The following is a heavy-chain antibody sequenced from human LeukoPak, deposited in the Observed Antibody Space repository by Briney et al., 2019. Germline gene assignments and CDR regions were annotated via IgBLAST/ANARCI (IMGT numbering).Heavy chain of an antibody. CDR3: ASPSKMVISRGGFDI. D-gene: IGHD3-22*01. Sequence: SETLSLTCTVSGGSSSDTTYYWAWIRHPPGKGLEWIGSIYFSETKYNPSLKTRIIISGDTSRNQFSLKLSSVAAADTAVYYCASPSKMVISRGGFDIWGQGTMVTVSA. CDR1: GGSSSDTTYY. CDR2: IYFSET. V-gene: IGHV4-39*01. J-gene: IGHJ3*02.